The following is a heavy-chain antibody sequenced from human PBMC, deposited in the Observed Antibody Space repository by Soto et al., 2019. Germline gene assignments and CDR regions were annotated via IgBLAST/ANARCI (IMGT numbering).Heavy chain of an antibody. CDR1: GFSVSTHY. V-gene: IGHV3-66*01. CDR3: AREWGGIVVVPAAHPESGMDV. Sequence: GGSLRLSCAVSGFSVSTHYMSWVRQPPGKGLECVSVIYPGGTTYYGVSVRGRFTISRDNAKNSLYLQMNSLRAEDTAVYYCAREWGGIVVVPAAHPESGMDVWAQGTTVPVSS. D-gene: IGHD2-2*01. CDR2: IYPGGTT. J-gene: IGHJ6*02.